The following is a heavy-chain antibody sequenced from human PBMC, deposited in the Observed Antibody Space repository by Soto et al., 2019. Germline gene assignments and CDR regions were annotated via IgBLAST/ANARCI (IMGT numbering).Heavy chain of an antibody. CDR2: INHSGST. Sequence: PSETLSLTCAVYGGSFSGYYWSWIRQPPGKGLEWIGEINHSGSTNHNPSLKSRVTISVDTSKNQFSLKLSSVTAADTAVYYCAREKPYSSSWYHDYWGQGTLVTVSS. J-gene: IGHJ4*02. CDR3: AREKPYSSSWYHDY. CDR1: GGSFSGYY. D-gene: IGHD6-13*01. V-gene: IGHV4-34*01.